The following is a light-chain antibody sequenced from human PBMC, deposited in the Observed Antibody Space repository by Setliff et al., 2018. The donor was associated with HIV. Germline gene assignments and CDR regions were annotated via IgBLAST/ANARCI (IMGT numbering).Light chain of an antibody. CDR2: DVS. CDR1: SSDVGAYNF. V-gene: IGLV2-11*01. J-gene: IGLJ1*01. CDR3: CSYAGTYTDI. Sequence: QSVLTQPRSVSGSPGQSVTFSCTGSSSDVGAYNFVSWYQQHPGKAPKLIIYDVSKRPSGVPDRFPGSKSGDTASLTISGLQSEDDADYYCCSYAGTYTDIFGSGTKVTVL.